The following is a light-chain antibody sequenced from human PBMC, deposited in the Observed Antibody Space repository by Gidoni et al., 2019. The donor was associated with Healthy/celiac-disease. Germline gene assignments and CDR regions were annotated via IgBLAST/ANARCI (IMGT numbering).Light chain of an antibody. CDR1: QDISNY. CDR3: QQYDNFRIT. V-gene: IGKV1-33*01. CDR2: DAS. J-gene: IGKJ3*01. Sequence: DIQMTQSPSSLSASVGDRVTITCQASQDISNYLNWYQQKPGKATKLLIYDASNLETGVPSRFSGSGSGTDFTFTISSLQPEDSATYYCQQYDNFRITFGPGTKVDIK.